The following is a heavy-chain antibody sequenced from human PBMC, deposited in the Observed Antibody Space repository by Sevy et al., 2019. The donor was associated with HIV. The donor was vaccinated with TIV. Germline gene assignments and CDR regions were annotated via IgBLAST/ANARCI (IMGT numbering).Heavy chain of an antibody. D-gene: IGHD5-12*01. Sequence: GGSLRLSCAASGFTFCSYTLNWVRQAPGKGLEWVSSISYSSEYIYYADSVKGRFTISRDNAKNSLYLQMSSLRAEDTAVYYCATDKGGYYPSDYWGQGTLVTVSS. V-gene: IGHV3-21*01. J-gene: IGHJ4*02. CDR2: ISYSSEYI. CDR3: ATDKGGYYPSDY. CDR1: GFTFCSYT.